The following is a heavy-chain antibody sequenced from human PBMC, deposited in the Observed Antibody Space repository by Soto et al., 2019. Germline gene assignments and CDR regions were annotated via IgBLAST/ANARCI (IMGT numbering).Heavy chain of an antibody. D-gene: IGHD1-7*01. J-gene: IGHJ5*02. CDR3: ATVGTLGPRGWFDP. CDR2: IYYSGST. V-gene: IGHV4-61*01. Sequence: ASETLPLTCTVSGGSVSSGSYYWSWIRQPPGKGLEWIGYIYYSGSTNYNPSLKSRVTISVDTSKNQFSLKLSSVTAADTAVYYCATVGTLGPRGWFDPWGQGTLVTVSS. CDR1: GGSVSSGSYY.